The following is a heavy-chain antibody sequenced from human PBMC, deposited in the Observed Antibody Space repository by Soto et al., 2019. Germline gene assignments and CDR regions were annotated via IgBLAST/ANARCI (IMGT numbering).Heavy chain of an antibody. J-gene: IGHJ3*01. V-gene: IGHV3-74*01. Sequence: EVQLVESGGGLVQPGESLRLSCAASGFTFDYYWMHWVRQAPGNGLVWVSRVHSDGTTTTYADSVKGRFTISRDNARNTVSLQMSSLRAEDTAIYYCARGDRGGFDLWGHGTVVTVSS. CDR1: GFTFDYYW. CDR2: VHSDGTTT. CDR3: ARGDRGGFDL. D-gene: IGHD3-10*01.